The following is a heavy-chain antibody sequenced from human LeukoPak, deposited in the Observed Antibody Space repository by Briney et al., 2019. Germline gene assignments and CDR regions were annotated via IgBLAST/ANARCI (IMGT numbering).Heavy chain of an antibody. V-gene: IGHV5-51*01. CDR3: ARRNAAFDI. CDR2: VYPGDSDT. J-gene: IGHJ3*02. Sequence: GESLKISCKGSGYSFTTYWIGWVRQMPGKGLGWMGIVYPGDSDTRYSPSFRGQVTISADKSISTAYLQWNSLKASDTAVYYCARRNAAFDIWGQGTMVTVSS. CDR1: GYSFTTYW.